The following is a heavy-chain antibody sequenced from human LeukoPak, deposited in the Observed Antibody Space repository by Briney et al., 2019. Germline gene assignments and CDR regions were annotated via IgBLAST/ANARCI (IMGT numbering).Heavy chain of an antibody. V-gene: IGHV3-7*01. D-gene: IGHD5-18*01. CDR1: GFTFSNYA. Sequence: GGSLRLSCAASGFTFSNYAMVWVRQAPGKGLEWVASINPDGNKKYSADSVKGRFTISRDNAENSLYLQMNSLRVEDTAFYYCARDLAYSRLDYWGQGMLVTVSS. CDR2: INPDGNKK. CDR3: ARDLAYSRLDY. J-gene: IGHJ4*02.